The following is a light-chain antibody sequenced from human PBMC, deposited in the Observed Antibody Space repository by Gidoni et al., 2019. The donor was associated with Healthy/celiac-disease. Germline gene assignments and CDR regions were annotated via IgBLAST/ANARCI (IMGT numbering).Light chain of an antibody. CDR2: GAS. V-gene: IGKV3-20*01. J-gene: IGKJ1*01. CDR3: QQYGSSPVT. CDR1: PRVSSSY. Sequence: EIVLTQSPGTLSLSPGERATLPCRASPRVSSSYLAWYQQKPGQAPRLLIYGASSRATGIPDRFSGSGSGTDFTLTISRLEPEDFAVYYCQQYGSSPVTFGQGTKVEIK.